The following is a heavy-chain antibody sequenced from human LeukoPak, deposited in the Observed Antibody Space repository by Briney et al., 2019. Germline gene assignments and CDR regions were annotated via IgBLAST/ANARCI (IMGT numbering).Heavy chain of an antibody. J-gene: IGHJ4*02. Sequence: GGSLRLSCAASGFTFSSYWMSWVRQAPGKGLEWVANIKQDGSEKYYVDSVKGRFTISRDNAKNSLYLQMNSLRADDTAVYYCARALATRPVPLDYWGQGTLLTVSS. CDR2: IKQDGSEK. V-gene: IGHV3-7*01. CDR1: GFTFSSYW. CDR3: ARALATRPVPLDY. D-gene: IGHD6-6*01.